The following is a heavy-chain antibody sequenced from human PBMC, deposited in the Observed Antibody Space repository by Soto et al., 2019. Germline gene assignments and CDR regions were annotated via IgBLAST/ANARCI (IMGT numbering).Heavy chain of an antibody. CDR1: GFTFSEYY. CDR2: ISSSGSTI. Sequence: GWYLRLSWAASGFTFSEYYMSWIRQAPGKGLEWVSYISSSGSTIYYADSVKGRFTISRDNAKNSLYLQMNSLRAEDTAVYYCARGKDNFLIYYYSYYGMQVSGPATTVTV. CDR3: ARGKDNFLIYYYSYYGMQV. V-gene: IGHV3-11*01. J-gene: IGHJ6*02.